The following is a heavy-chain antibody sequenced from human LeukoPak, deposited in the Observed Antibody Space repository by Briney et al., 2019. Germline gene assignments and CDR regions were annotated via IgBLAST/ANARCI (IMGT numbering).Heavy chain of an antibody. CDR1: GGSISSSSYY. CDR2: IYYSGST. CDR3: ARGTYYSDSSGYSYYSYYYMDV. V-gene: IGHV4-39*07. D-gene: IGHD3-22*01. Sequence: KASETLSLTCTVSGGSISSSSYYWGWIRQPPGKGLEWIGSIYYSGSTYYNPSLKSRVTISLDTSKNQFSLKLTSVTAADTAVYFCARGTYYSDSSGYSYYSYYYMDVWGKGTTVTISS. J-gene: IGHJ6*03.